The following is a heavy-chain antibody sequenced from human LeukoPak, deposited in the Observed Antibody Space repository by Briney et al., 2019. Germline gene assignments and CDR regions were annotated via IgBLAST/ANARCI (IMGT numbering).Heavy chain of an antibody. V-gene: IGHV3-21*01. CDR1: GFTFSSYS. CDR3: ARERYSSGWYSRPNWFDP. D-gene: IGHD6-19*01. Sequence: GGSLRLSCAASGFTFSSYSMNWVRQAPGKGLEWVSSISSSSSYIYYADSVKGRFTISRDNAKNSLYLQMNSLRAEDTAVYYCARERYSSGWYSRPNWFDPWGQGTLVTVSS. CDR2: ISSSSSYI. J-gene: IGHJ5*02.